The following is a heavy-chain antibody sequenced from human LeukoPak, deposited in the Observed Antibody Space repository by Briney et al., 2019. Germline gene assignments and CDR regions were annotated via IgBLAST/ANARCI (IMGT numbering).Heavy chain of an antibody. CDR3: ARFENGLWGFDY. V-gene: IGHV4-34*01. CDR2: INHSGST. D-gene: IGHD3-16*01. J-gene: IGHJ4*02. Sequence: SETLSLTCAVYGGSFSGYYWSWIRQPPGKGLEWIGEINHSGSTNYNPSLKSRVTISVDTSKNQFSLKLSSVTAADTAVYYCARFENGLWGFDYWGQGTLVTVSS. CDR1: GGSFSGYY.